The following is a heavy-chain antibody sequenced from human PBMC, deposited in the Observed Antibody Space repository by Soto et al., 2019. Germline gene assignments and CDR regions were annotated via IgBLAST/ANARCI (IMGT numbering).Heavy chain of an antibody. V-gene: IGHV4-34*01. CDR3: AGQTADSSGYYSADG. CDR2: INHSGST. J-gene: IGHJ6*02. CDR1: GGSLWGRY. Sequence: SETLCLTCVVYGGSLWGRYRGWMGQLPGKGLEWIGEINHSGSTNYNPSLKSRVTITVDTSKNQFSLKLSSVTAADTAVYYCAGQTADSSGYYSADGWGQGTTVTVSS. D-gene: IGHD3-22*01.